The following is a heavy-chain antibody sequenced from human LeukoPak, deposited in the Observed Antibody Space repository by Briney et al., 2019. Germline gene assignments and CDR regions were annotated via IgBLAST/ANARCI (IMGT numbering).Heavy chain of an antibody. CDR3: ARIMITFGGVIAKYYYYMDV. J-gene: IGHJ6*03. V-gene: IGHV4-39*07. CDR2: INHSGST. Sequence: SETLSLTCTVSGDSISSSGYYWSWIRQPPGKGLEWIGEINHSGSTNYNPSLKSRVTISVDTSKNQFSLKLSSVTAADTAVYYCARIMITFGGVIAKYYYYMDVWGKGTTVTVSS. D-gene: IGHD3-16*02. CDR1: GDSISSSGYY.